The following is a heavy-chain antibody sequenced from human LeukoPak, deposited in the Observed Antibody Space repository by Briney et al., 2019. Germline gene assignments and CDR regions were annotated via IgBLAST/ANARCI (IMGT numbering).Heavy chain of an antibody. J-gene: IGHJ4*02. D-gene: IGHD3-10*01. CDR3: ARYGAIRGVIYYYFDY. V-gene: IGHV1-46*01. CDR2: INPSGGST. CDR1: GYTFTSYD. Sequence: ASVKVSCKASGYTFTSYDINWVRQATGQGLEWMGIINPSGGSTSYAQKFQGRVTISADKSISTAYLQWSSLKASDTAMYYCARYGAIRGVIYYYFDYWGQGTLVTVSS.